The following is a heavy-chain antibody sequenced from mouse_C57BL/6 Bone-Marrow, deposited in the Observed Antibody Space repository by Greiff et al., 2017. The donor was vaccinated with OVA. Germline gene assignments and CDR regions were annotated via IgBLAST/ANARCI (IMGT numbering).Heavy chain of an antibody. V-gene: IGHV5-6*01. Sequence: EVKLMESGGDLVKPGGSLKLSCAASGFTFSSYGMSWVRQTPDKRLEWVATISSGGSYTYYPDSVKGRFTISRDNAKNTLYLQMSSLKSEDTAMYYCARLEYHYDYSGDGYFGVWGTGTTVTVSS. CDR3: ARLEYHYDYSGDGYFGV. CDR1: GFTFSSYG. CDR2: ISSGGSYT. D-gene: IGHD2-4*01. J-gene: IGHJ1*03.